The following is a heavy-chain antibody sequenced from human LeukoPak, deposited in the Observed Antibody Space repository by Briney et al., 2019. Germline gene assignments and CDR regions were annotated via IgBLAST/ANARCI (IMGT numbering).Heavy chain of an antibody. V-gene: IGHV3-30*18. CDR2: ISYDGSNK. Sequence: GRSLRLSCAASGFTFSSYGMHWARQAPGKGLEWVAVISYDGSNKYYADSVKGRFTISRDNPKNTLYLQMNSLRAEDTAVYYCAKHRGYSYGSLGMDVWGQGTTVTVSS. CDR3: AKHRGYSYGSLGMDV. D-gene: IGHD5-18*01. J-gene: IGHJ6*02. CDR1: GFTFSSYG.